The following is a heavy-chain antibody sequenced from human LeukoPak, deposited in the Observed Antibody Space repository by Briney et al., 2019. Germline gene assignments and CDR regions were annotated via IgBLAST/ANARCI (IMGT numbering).Heavy chain of an antibody. CDR3: ASGGIIWSYFDY. D-gene: IGHD3-10*01. Sequence: GSSVKVSCKASGGTFSSYAISWVRQAPGQGLEWMGRIIPILGIANYAQKFQGRVTITADKSTSTAYMELSSLRSEDTAVYYCASGGIIWSYFDYWGQGTLVTVSS. V-gene: IGHV1-69*04. J-gene: IGHJ4*02. CDR1: GGTFSSYA. CDR2: IIPILGIA.